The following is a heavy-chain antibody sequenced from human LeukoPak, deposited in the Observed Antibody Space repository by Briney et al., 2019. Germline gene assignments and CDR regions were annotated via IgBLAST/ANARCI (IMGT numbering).Heavy chain of an antibody. Sequence: ASVKVSCKSSGYTFTGYYMHWVRQAPGQGFEWMGRIDSNSGGTNYAQNFQGGVTMTRDTSITTVYMELISLRSDDTAVYYCAREMNYDDYRTSDYWGQGTLVTVFS. CDR3: AREMNYDDYRTSDY. CDR2: IDSNSGGT. D-gene: IGHD4-17*01. J-gene: IGHJ4*02. V-gene: IGHV1-2*02. CDR1: GYTFTGYY.